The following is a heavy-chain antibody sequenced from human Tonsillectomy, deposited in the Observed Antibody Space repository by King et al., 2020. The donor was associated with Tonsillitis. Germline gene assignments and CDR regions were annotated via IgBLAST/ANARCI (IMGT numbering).Heavy chain of an antibody. V-gene: IGHV3-53*01. CDR3: ARTELGITGTTGGEGARFDP. Sequence: VQLVESGGGLIQPGGSLRLSCAASGFTVSSNYMSWVRQAPGKGLEWVSVIYSGGSTYYADSVKGRFTISRDNSKNTLYLQMNSLRAEDTAVYYCARTELGITGTTGGEGARFDPWGQGTLVTVSS. CDR2: IYSGGST. J-gene: IGHJ5*02. D-gene: IGHD1-7*01. CDR1: GFTVSSNY.